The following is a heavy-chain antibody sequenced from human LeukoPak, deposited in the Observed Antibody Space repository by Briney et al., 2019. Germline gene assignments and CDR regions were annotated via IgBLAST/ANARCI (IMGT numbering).Heavy chain of an antibody. D-gene: IGHD3-22*01. CDR2: IYSTGST. J-gene: IGHJ4*02. CDR3: ASRVGPDSNGYLVY. CDR1: GGSINSFY. Sequence: SETLSLTCTVSGGSINSFYWSWIRQPPGKGLECVGYIYSTGSTNYNPSLKSRLTISVDTSKNPFSLKLSSVTAADTAVYYCASRVGPDSNGYLVYWGQGTLVTVSS. V-gene: IGHV4-4*09.